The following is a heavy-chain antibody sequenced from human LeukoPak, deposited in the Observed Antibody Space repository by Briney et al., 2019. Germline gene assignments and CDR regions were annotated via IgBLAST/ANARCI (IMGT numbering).Heavy chain of an antibody. Sequence: SGGSLRLSCAASGFTFSSYGMHWVRQAPGKGLEWVAVIWFDGSYKYYGDSVKGRFTISRDNSKNTLYLQMNSLRAEDTAVYYCAKDKAHIVVVVAATQGFDYWGQGTLVTVSS. D-gene: IGHD2-15*01. J-gene: IGHJ4*02. CDR2: IWFDGSYK. CDR3: AKDKAHIVVVVAATQGFDY. V-gene: IGHV3-33*06. CDR1: GFTFSSYG.